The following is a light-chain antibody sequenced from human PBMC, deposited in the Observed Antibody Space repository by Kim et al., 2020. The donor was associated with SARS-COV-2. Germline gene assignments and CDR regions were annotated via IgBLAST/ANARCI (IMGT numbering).Light chain of an antibody. CDR3: QQYRRPWT. CDR2: KAS. J-gene: IGKJ1*01. CDR1: QSIASW. V-gene: IGKV1-5*03. Sequence: DIQMTQSPSTLSASVGDRVTITCRASQSIASWLAWYQQKPGKAPKLLIYKASSLESEVPSRFSGSGSGTEFTLTISSLQPDDFATYYCQQYRRPWTFGQGTKVDIK.